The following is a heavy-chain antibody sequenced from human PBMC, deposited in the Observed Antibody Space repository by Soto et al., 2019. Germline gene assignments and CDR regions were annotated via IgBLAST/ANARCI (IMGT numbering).Heavy chain of an antibody. D-gene: IGHD5-12*01. CDR1: GGSVSSGSFY. CDR2: FYDSGST. V-gene: IGHV4-61*01. CDR3: AASAPTATNYYYAMDV. Sequence: SETLSLTCTVSGGSVSSGSFYWSWIRRPPGKGLEWIGYFYDSGSTNYNPSLRSRVTMSVDTSKNQFSLKLSSVTAADTAVYYCAASAPTATNYYYAMDVWGQGTAGTSP. J-gene: IGHJ6*02.